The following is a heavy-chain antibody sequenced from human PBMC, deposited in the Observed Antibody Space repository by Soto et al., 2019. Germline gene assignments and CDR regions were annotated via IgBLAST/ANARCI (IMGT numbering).Heavy chain of an antibody. CDR3: ANAWRDYFDY. J-gene: IGHJ4*02. CDR2: ISYDGSNK. Sequence: GGSLRLSCAASGFTFSSYGMHWVRQAPGKGLEWVAVISYDGSNKYYADSVKGRFTISRDNSKNTLYLQMNSLRAEDTAVYYCANAWRDYFDYWGQGTLVTVSS. V-gene: IGHV3-30*18. D-gene: IGHD3-16*01. CDR1: GFTFSSYG.